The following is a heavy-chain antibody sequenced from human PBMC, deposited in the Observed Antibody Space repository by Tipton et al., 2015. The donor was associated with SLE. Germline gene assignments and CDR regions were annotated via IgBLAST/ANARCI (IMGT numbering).Heavy chain of an antibody. CDR1: GFTFTIYS. Sequence: SLRLSCAASGFTFTIYSMNWVRQAPGKRPEWVSGMNTGGTTHYADSVKGRFTISRDNSRSTLYLQMNSLRAEDTAVYYCAKDTGWAFDYWGQGTLVTVSS. J-gene: IGHJ4*02. CDR2: MNTGGTT. D-gene: IGHD6-19*01. V-gene: IGHV3-23*01. CDR3: AKDTGWAFDY.